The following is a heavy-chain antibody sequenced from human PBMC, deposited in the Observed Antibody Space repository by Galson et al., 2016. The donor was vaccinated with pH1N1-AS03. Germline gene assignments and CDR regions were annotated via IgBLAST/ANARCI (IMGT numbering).Heavy chain of an antibody. J-gene: IGHJ3*02. CDR1: GFRFDDYA. D-gene: IGHD3/OR15-3a*01. CDR3: IKGGAASADFFDI. CDR2: ISWNSNKI. Sequence: SLRLSCAVSGFRFDDYAMHWVRQSPGKGLEWVSSISWNSNKIDYADSVKGRFTISRDSAKNSLNLQTNSLRAEDTALYYCIKGGAASADFFDIWGQGTMVTVSS. V-gene: IGHV3-9*01.